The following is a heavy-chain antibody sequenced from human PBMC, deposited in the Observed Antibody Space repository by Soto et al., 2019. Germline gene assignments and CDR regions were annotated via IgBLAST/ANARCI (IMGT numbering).Heavy chain of an antibody. J-gene: IGHJ4*02. CDR1: GYTLTELS. D-gene: IGHD6-19*01. V-gene: IGHV1-24*01. CDR2: FDPENGET. Sequence: GASVKVSCKVSGYTLTELSMHWVRQAPGKGLEWMGGFDPENGETIYAQKFQGRVTTTEDTSTDTAYMELSSLRSEDTAVYYCATCIAVAPRYYFDYWGQGTRDTVSP. CDR3: ATCIAVAPRYYFDY.